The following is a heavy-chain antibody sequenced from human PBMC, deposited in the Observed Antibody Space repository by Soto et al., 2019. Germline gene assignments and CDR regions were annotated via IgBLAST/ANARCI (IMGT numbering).Heavy chain of an antibody. D-gene: IGHD2-2*01. CDR3: ARYLHQMLSHKHYYYALDV. J-gene: IGHJ6*04. Sequence: QVQLVESGGDLVKPGGSLRLSCVASGFSFSDYSMTWMRQAPGGGLDFVAFISNTAITDYYADSVKGRFTISRDNARNSVYLQMDSLIAEDAAVYYCARYLHQMLSHKHYYYALDVWGTGTTVTVSS. V-gene: IGHV3-11*01. CDR2: ISNTAITD. CDR1: GFSFSDYS.